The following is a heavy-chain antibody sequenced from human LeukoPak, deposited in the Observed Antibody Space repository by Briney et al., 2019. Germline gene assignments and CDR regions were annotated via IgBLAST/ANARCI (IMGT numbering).Heavy chain of an antibody. V-gene: IGHV1-2*02. CDR2: INPNSGGT. CDR3: ARSAREEYQLLRFDY. D-gene: IGHD2-2*01. Sequence: SVKVSCKASGYTFTGYYMHWVRQAPGQGLEWMGWINPNSGGTNYAQKFQGRVTMTRDTSISTAYMELSRLRSDDTAVYYCARSAREEYQLLRFDYWGQGTLVTVSS. CDR1: GYTFTGYY. J-gene: IGHJ4*02.